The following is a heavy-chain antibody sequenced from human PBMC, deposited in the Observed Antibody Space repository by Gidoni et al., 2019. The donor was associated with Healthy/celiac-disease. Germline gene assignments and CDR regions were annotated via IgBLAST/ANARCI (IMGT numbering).Heavy chain of an antibody. CDR1: AFTFSSYA. CDR2: ISGSGGST. CDR3: AKDRRAAPSSWCDP. Sequence: EVPLLESWGGLVQPGGSLRLSCSSSAFTFSSYAMRLFRQAPGKGLEWVSAISGSGGSTYDADSVKGRFTISRDNSKNTLYLQMNSLRAEDTAVYYCAKDRRAAPSSWCDPWGQGTLVTVSS. V-gene: IGHV3-23*01. J-gene: IGHJ5*02. D-gene: IGHD6-13*01.